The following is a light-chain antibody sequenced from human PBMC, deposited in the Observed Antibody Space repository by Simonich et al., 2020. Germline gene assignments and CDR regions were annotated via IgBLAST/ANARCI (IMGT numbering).Light chain of an antibody. CDR3: SSYTSSSTLV. J-gene: IGLJ3*02. Sequence: SALTQPASVSGAPGQSITLSCPGTSSDVGGYNYVSWYQQHPGKAPKLMIYDVSKRPSGVSNRFSGSKSGNTASLTISGLQAEDEADYYCSSYTSSSTLVFGGGTKLTVL. V-gene: IGLV2-14*01. CDR1: SSDVGGYNY. CDR2: DVS.